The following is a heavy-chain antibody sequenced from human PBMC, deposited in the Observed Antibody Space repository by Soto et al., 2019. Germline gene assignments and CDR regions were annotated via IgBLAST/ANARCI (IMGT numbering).Heavy chain of an antibody. V-gene: IGHV3-64*01. CDR2: ITSNGGNT. Sequence: EVQLVESGGGLVQPRGSLRLSCAASGFTFSSYAMHWVRQAPGKGLEYVSAITSNGGNTDYASSAKGRFTISRDNSKNTLYLQMGSLRAEDMAVYYCARRIPFGYGMDVWGQGTTVTVSS. CDR3: ARRIPFGYGMDV. CDR1: GFTFSSYA. D-gene: IGHD2-21*01. J-gene: IGHJ6*02.